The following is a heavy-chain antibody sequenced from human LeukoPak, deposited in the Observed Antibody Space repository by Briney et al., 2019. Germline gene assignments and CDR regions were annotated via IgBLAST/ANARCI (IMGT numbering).Heavy chain of an antibody. CDR3: ARARYRRITGTPFDY. V-gene: IGHV3-30*04. D-gene: IGHD1-20*01. CDR1: GFTFSSYA. CDR2: ISYDGSNK. J-gene: IGHJ4*02. Sequence: PGGSLRLSCAASGFTFSSYAMHWVRQAPGKGLEWVAVISYDGSNKYYADSVKGRFTISRDNSKNTLYLQMNSLRAEDTAVYYCARARYRRITGTPFDYWGQGTLVTVSS.